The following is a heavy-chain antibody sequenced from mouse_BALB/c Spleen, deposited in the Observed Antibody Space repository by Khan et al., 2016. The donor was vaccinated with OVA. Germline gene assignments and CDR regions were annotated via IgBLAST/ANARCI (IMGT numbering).Heavy chain of an antibody. CDR3: TRDGISEFTY. J-gene: IGHJ3*01. CDR2: ISTYYGNI. Sequence: VQLQQSGPEPVRPGASVKISCKGSGYTFADSGMHWVRQSHAKSLEWIGVISTYYGNIKYNQKFEGRATMTVDKSSSTAYLELARLTSEDSAFYFCTRDGISEFTYWGQGTLVTVPA. CDR1: GYTFADSG. D-gene: IGHD2-3*01. V-gene: IGHV1S137*01.